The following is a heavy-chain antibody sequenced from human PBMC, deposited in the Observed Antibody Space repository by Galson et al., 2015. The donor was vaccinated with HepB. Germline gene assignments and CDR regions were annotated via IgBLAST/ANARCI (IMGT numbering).Heavy chain of an antibody. J-gene: IGHJ4*02. CDR1: GGSISSYY. D-gene: IGHD3-22*01. CDR2: IYTSGST. Sequence: SETLSLTCTVSGGSISSYYWSWIRQPAGKGLEWIGRIYTSGSTNYNPSLKSRVTMSVDTSKNQFSLKLSSVTAADTAVYYCAREGDYYDSSGSFDYWGQGTLVTVSS. CDR3: AREGDYYDSSGSFDY. V-gene: IGHV4-4*07.